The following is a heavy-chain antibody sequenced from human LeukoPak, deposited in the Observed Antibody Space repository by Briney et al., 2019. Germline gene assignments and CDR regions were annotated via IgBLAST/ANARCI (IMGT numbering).Heavy chain of an antibody. CDR2: ISGSGGNT. Sequence: PGGSLRLSCAASGFTFSSYAMSWVRQAPGKGLEWVSAISGSGGNTYYAESVKGRFTISRDNSQNTLNLQVNSLRAEDTAVYSCAKQRSEVVVAATNYWGQGTLVTVSS. D-gene: IGHD2-15*01. J-gene: IGHJ4*02. V-gene: IGHV3-23*01. CDR1: GFTFSSYA. CDR3: AKQRSEVVVAATNY.